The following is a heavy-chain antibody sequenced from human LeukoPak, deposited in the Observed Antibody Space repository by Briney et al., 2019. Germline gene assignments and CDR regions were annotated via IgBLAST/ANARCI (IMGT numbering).Heavy chain of an antibody. CDR3: ARDLGFTYYDFWSGYFMGDAFDI. V-gene: IGHV4-61*02. CDR1: GGSISSGSYY. J-gene: IGHJ3*02. D-gene: IGHD3-3*01. CDR2: IYTSGST. Sequence: SQTLSLTCTVSGGSISSGSYYWSWILQPAGKGLEWIGRIYTSGSTNYNPSLKSRVTISVDTSKNHLSLQLSSVTAADTAVYYCARDLGFTYYDFWSGYFMGDAFDIWGQGTMVTVSS.